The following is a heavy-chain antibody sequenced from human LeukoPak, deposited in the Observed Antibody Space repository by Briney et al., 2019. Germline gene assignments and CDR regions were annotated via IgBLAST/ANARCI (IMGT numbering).Heavy chain of an antibody. CDR1: GYTFTSYY. D-gene: IGHD5-18*01. CDR3: ARDEIGAMAPYV. CDR2: INSSGGST. J-gene: IGHJ6*02. V-gene: IGHV1-46*01. Sequence: ASVKVSCKASGYTFTSYYMHWVRQAPGQGLEWMGIINSSGGSTSYAQKFQGRVTMTRDTSTSTVYMELSSLRSEDTAVYYCARDEIGAMAPYVWGQGTTVTVSS.